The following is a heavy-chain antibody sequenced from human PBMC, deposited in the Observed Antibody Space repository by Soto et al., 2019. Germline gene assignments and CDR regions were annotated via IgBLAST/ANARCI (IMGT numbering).Heavy chain of an antibody. CDR3: AREKIVGANPSDY. Sequence: GASVKVSCKTSEFTFTDYYIHWVRQAPGQGLEWMGWINPNSGGTDYGQKFQGRVTMTRDTSIGTAHMELRGLRSDDTAVYYCAREKIVGANPSDYWGQGTLVTVSS. CDR1: EFTFTDYY. V-gene: IGHV1-2*02. D-gene: IGHD1-26*01. J-gene: IGHJ4*02. CDR2: INPNSGGT.